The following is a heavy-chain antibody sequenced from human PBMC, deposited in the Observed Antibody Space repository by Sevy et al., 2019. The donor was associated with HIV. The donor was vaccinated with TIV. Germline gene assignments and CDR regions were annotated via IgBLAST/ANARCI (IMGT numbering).Heavy chain of an antibody. CDR2: FYWNDDK. V-gene: IGHV2-5*01. CDR3: AHLSFPTRDSIPFDS. Sequence: SGPTLVNPTQTLTLTCTFSGFSLSTTGVGVGWIRQPPGKALEWLALFYWNDDKRYSPSLKSRITITQDTSKKQVVLTMTNMDPVDTATYFCAHLSFPTRDSIPFDSWGQGTLVTVSS. CDR1: GFSLSTTGVG. D-gene: IGHD3-3*02. J-gene: IGHJ4*02.